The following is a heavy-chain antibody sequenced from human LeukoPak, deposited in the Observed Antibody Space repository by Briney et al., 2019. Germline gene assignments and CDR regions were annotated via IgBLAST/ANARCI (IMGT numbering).Heavy chain of an antibody. CDR1: GFSFSGNA. CDR3: AKDIFRRAFDY. D-gene: IGHD3-9*01. J-gene: IGHJ4*02. Sequence: GGSLRLSCAASGFSFSGNAMAWVRQAPGKGLEWVSGFGGSGSDTYYADSVKGRFTISRDNSKNTPYLQMNSRRAEDTAVYYCAKDIFRRAFDYWGQGAPGTASS. CDR2: FGGSGSDT. V-gene: IGHV3-23*01.